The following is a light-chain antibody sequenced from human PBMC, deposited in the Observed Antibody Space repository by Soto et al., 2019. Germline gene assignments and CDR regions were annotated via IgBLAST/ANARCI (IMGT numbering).Light chain of an antibody. Sequence: DIPMTQSPSSLSASVGGRVTVTCRASQSINTYLNWYQHKPGRAPKLLIYDASSLESGLPSKFSGSGSGTDFSLTINSLQPEDFATYYCQQSSTTPYTFGQGTKLEIK. CDR1: QSINTY. V-gene: IGKV1-39*01. CDR3: QQSSTTPYT. CDR2: DAS. J-gene: IGKJ2*01.